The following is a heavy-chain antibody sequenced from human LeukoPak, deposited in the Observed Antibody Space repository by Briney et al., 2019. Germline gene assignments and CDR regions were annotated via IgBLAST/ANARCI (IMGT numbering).Heavy chain of an antibody. Sequence: ASVKVSCKASGGTFSSYAISWVRQAPGQGLEWMGGIIPIFGTANYAQKFQGRATITADESTSTAYMELSSLRSEDTAVYYCKVVPAAKRLSAQDYWGQGTLVTVSS. CDR3: KVVPAAKRLSAQDY. V-gene: IGHV1-69*13. D-gene: IGHD2-2*01. J-gene: IGHJ4*02. CDR1: GGTFSSYA. CDR2: IIPIFGTA.